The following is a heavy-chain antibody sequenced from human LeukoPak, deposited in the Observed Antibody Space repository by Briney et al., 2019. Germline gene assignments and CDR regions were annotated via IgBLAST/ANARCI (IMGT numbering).Heavy chain of an antibody. J-gene: IGHJ6*04. CDR2: IYTSGST. V-gene: IGHV4-4*07. CDR3: ARLASYSSSWHPRAMDV. D-gene: IGHD6-13*01. Sequence: PSETLSLTCTVSGGSISSYYWSWIRQPAGKGLEWIGRIYTSGSTNYNPSLKSRVTMSVDTSKNQFSLKLSSVTAADTAVYYCARLASYSSSWHPRAMDVRGKGTTVTVSS. CDR1: GGSISSYY.